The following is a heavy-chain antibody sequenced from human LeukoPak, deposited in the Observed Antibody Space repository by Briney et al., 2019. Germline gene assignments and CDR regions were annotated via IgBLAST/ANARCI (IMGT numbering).Heavy chain of an antibody. D-gene: IGHD6-19*01. Sequence: GGSLRLSCAASGFTFSNSGMHWVRQAPGKGLEWVSFMSYDGISKYYTDSVKGRFTISRDTSKNTLYLQMNSLRAEDTAVYYCAKSGGSGWFELDYWGQGTLVTVSS. J-gene: IGHJ4*02. V-gene: IGHV3-30*18. CDR3: AKSGGSGWFELDY. CDR2: MSYDGISK. CDR1: GFTFSNSG.